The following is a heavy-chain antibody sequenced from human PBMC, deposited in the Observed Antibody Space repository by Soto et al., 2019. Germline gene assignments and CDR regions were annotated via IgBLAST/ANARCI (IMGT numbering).Heavy chain of an antibody. CDR3: ARESEDLTSNFDY. Sequence: ASVKVSCKASGYRFIDYFMHWVRRAPGQGLEWMGWINPKSGGTKIAQKFQGRTTMTRDTSINTVFMELSRLTSDDTAVYYCARESEDLTSNFDYWGQGTLVTVSS. CDR1: GYRFIDYF. V-gene: IGHV1-2*02. CDR2: INPKSGGT. J-gene: IGHJ4*02.